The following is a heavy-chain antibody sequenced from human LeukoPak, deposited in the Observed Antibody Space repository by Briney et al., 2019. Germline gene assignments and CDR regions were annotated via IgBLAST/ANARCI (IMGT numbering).Heavy chain of an antibody. CDR3: ARSSLYSSGWYFDY. D-gene: IGHD6-25*01. J-gene: IGHJ4*02. Sequence: SETLSLTCTVSGGSISSSSYYWGWIRQPPGKGLEWIGSIYYSGSTYYNPSLKSRVTISVDTSKNQFSLKLSSVTAADTAVYYCARSSLYSSGWYFDYWGQGTLVTVSS. CDR1: GGSISSSSYY. V-gene: IGHV4-39*01. CDR2: IYYSGST.